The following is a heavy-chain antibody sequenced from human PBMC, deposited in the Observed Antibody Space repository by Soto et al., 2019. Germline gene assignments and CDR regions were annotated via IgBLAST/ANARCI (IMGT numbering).Heavy chain of an antibody. CDR2: ISPYTGNT. CDR1: GYIFVNYG. V-gene: IGHV1-18*01. J-gene: IGHJ6*02. Sequence: QVPLVQSGDEVKKPGASVKVSCKASGYIFVNYGIAWVRQAPGQGLEWMGWISPYTGNTHSATKVQGRLTMTTDTSKSTGYMDLGGLTSDDTAVYYCVMVDNYVTPTPQDVWGQGTTVTVSS. CDR3: VMVDNYVTPTPQDV. D-gene: IGHD3-16*01.